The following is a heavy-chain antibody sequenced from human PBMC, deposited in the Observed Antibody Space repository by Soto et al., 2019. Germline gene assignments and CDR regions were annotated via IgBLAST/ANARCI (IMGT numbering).Heavy chain of an antibody. CDR1: GYTCTDYY. CDR3: ARPPRNAFDI. Sequence: ASVEVSCRASGYTCTDYYMNWVRQAPGQGLEWMGWINLNSGGTNYAQNFQGWVTMTRDTSISAAYIELSRLRSDDRAVYYCARPPRNAFDIWGQGTMVTV. J-gene: IGHJ3*02. CDR2: INLNSGGT. V-gene: IGHV1-2*04.